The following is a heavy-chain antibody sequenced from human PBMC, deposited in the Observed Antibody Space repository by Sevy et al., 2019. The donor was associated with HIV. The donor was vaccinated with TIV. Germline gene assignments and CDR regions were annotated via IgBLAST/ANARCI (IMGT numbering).Heavy chain of an antibody. CDR1: GGSISGYY. D-gene: IGHD3-3*01. Sequence: SETLSLTCTVSGGSISGYYWSWIRQPPGKGLEWIGYIHSSGSTNYHPSLKSRVTISVDTSKNQFSLRLRSVTAADTAVYYCARGLNYNVWSGYTFDYWGQGTLVTVSS. J-gene: IGHJ4*02. V-gene: IGHV4-59*01. CDR3: ARGLNYNVWSGYTFDY. CDR2: IHSSGST.